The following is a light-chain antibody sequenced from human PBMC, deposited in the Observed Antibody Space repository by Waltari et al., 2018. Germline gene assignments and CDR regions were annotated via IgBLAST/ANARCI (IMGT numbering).Light chain of an antibody. V-gene: IGKV3-15*01. J-gene: IGKJ5*01. CDR3: QQYNRWPPIT. Sequence: ELVMTQSPATLSVSPGETAPLSCRASQCVSSNVAWYQKKPGQAPRLLIYDASTRATSIPAKFRGSGSGTEFTLTISSLQSEDFAVYYCQQYNRWPPITFGHGTRLEIK. CDR2: DAS. CDR1: QCVSSN.